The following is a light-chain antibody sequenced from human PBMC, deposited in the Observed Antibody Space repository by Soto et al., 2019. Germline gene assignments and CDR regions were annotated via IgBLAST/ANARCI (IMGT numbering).Light chain of an antibody. CDR2: GAS. CDR3: QQYNNWPLT. CDR1: QSVSSN. J-gene: IGKJ3*01. V-gene: IGKV3-15*01. Sequence: EIVMPQSPATLSVSPGERATLSCRASQSVSSNLAWYQQKPGQPPRLLIYGASTRATGIPARFSGSGSGTEFTLTISSLQSEDFAVYYCQQYNNWPLTFGPGTKVDIK.